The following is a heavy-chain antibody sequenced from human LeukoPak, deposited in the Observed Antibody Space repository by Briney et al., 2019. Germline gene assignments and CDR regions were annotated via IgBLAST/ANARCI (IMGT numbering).Heavy chain of an antibody. CDR3: AKGGGGDFPFDY. Sequence: GGSLRLSCAASGFTFSNYAMSWVRQASGKGLEWVSGLSGSGGSTYYADSVKGRFTISRDNFKNTLYLQMNSLRAEDTAVYYCAKGGGGDFPFDYWGQGTLVTVSS. D-gene: IGHD2-21*02. CDR2: LSGSGGST. J-gene: IGHJ4*02. V-gene: IGHV3-23*01. CDR1: GFTFSNYA.